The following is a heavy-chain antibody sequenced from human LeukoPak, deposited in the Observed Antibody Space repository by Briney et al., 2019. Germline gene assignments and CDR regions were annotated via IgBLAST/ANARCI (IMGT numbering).Heavy chain of an antibody. D-gene: IGHD3-10*01. CDR1: GFTFSSYG. Sequence: GGSLRLSCAASGFTFSSYGMHWVRQAPGKGLEWVAFIRYDGSNKYYADSVKGRFTISRDNSKSTLYLQMNSLRAEDTAVYYCAKEGQLLWFGELPDGFDYWGQGTLVTVSS. V-gene: IGHV3-30*02. CDR3: AKEGQLLWFGELPDGFDY. CDR2: IRYDGSNK. J-gene: IGHJ4*02.